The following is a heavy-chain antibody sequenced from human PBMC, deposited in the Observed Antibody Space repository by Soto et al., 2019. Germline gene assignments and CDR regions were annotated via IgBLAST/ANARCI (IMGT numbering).Heavy chain of an antibody. V-gene: IGHV4-31*03. Sequence: QVQLQESGPGLVKPSQTLSLTCTVSGCSISSCCYYWSWIRQHPGKGLEGIGYLYYSGSTYYNPSRKSRVTISVDPSKNQFALKLSSVTAADTAVYYCARGGGTTWFGVGGFDYWGQGTLVTVSS. D-gene: IGHD3-10*01. J-gene: IGHJ4*02. CDR2: LYYSGST. CDR3: ARGGGTTWFGVGGFDY. CDR1: GCSISSCCYY.